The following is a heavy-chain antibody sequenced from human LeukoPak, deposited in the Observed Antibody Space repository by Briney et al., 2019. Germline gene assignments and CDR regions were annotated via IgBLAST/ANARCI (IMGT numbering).Heavy chain of an antibody. CDR3: ARAKPKNMVRGLIMRRESRYYFDY. Sequence: GGSLRPSCAASGFTVSSNYMSWVRQAPGKGLEWVLVIYSGGSTYYADSVKGRFTISRDNSKSTLYIQMNSLRAEDTAVYYCARAKPKNMVRGLIMRRESRYYFDYWGQGTLVTVSS. V-gene: IGHV3-53*01. CDR2: IYSGGST. D-gene: IGHD3-10*01. CDR1: GFTVSSNY. J-gene: IGHJ4*02.